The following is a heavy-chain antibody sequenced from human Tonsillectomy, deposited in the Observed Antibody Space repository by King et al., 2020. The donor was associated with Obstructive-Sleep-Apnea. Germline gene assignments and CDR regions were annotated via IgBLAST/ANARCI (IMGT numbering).Heavy chain of an antibody. CDR3: ARGFTTRLDDAFDI. Sequence: HVQLVESGAEVKKPGSSVKVSCKASGGTFSHFAIAWVRQAPGQGLEWMGGIVPSFGSGKYAQNFQGRVTITAEQVKRTVYMELTNLRSEDTAIDFCARGFTTRLDDAFDIWGQGTMVIVSS. V-gene: IGHV1-69*01. D-gene: IGHD1-1*01. CDR2: IVPSFGSG. CDR1: GGTFSHFA. J-gene: IGHJ3*02.